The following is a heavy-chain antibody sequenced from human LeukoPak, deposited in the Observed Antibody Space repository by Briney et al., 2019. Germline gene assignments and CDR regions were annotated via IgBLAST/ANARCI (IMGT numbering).Heavy chain of an antibody. J-gene: IGHJ4*02. CDR3: AREWDFTFDY. D-gene: IGHD1-26*01. Sequence: ASVTVSCKASGYTFTSYDINWVRQAPGQGLEWMGWMNPNSGNTGYAQKFQGRVTITRNTSISTAYMELSRLRSDDTAVYYCAREWDFTFDYWGQGTLVTVSS. CDR2: MNPNSGNT. CDR1: GYTFTSYD. V-gene: IGHV1-8*03.